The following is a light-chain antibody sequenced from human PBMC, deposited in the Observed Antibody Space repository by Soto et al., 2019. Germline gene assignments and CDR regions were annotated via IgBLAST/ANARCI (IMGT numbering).Light chain of an antibody. V-gene: IGLV2-23*01. Sequence: QSVLPHPASVSWSPGHSITISCTGTSSTVGGFNVVSWYQQHPGKAPKVIIYEGIKRPSGVSNRFSGSNSGSTASLTISGLQAEEEADYYCCSYVGATNYVFGTGTKVTAL. CDR3: CSYVGATNYV. CDR1: SSTVGGFNV. J-gene: IGLJ1*01. CDR2: EGI.